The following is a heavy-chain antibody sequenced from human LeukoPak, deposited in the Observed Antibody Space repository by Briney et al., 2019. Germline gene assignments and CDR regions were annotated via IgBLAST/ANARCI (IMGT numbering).Heavy chain of an antibody. J-gene: IGHJ4*02. D-gene: IGHD3-22*01. CDR1: GFTLSSYA. V-gene: IGHV3-23*01. CDR2: IRGIGGST. Sequence: GGSLRLSCAASGFTLSSYAISWVRQAPGKWLEWVSVIRGIGGSTYYADSVKGRFTIYKDNSKNTLYVQMNSLRAEDTAVYYCAKGPQVGSGYHPDYWGQGTLVTVSS. CDR3: AKGPQVGSGYHPDY.